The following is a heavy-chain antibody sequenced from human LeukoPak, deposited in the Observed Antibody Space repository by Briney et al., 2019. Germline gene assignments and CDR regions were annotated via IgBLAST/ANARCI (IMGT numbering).Heavy chain of an antibody. J-gene: IGHJ4*02. Sequence: GGSLRLSCAVSGFKVSSNDMNWVHQAPGKGLEWVSIIYNGGGTTYYADSVQGRFTISRDNSKNTLYLQMNSLRAEDTALYYCARDAFMGYWGQGTLVTVSS. CDR3: ARDAFMGY. CDR2: IYNGGGTT. V-gene: IGHV3-53*01. CDR1: GFKVSSND. D-gene: IGHD3-10*01.